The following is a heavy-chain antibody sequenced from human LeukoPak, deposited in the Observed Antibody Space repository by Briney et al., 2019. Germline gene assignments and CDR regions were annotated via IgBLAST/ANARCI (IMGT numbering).Heavy chain of an antibody. D-gene: IGHD6-19*01. CDR2: IYYSGST. CDR1: GGSISTYY. Sequence: PSETLSLTCTVSGGSISTYYWSWIRQPPGKGLEWIGYIYYSGSTNYSPSLKSRVTISVDTSKNQFSLELSSVTAADTAVYYCARVGYSSGWYYFDSWGQGTLVTVSS. V-gene: IGHV4-59*01. J-gene: IGHJ4*02. CDR3: ARVGYSSGWYYFDS.